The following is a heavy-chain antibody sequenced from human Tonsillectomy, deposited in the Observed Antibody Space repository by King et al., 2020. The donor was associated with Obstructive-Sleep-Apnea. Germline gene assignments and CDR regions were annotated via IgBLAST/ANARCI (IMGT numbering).Heavy chain of an antibody. V-gene: IGHV3-23*04. D-gene: IGHD4-17*01. CDR2: ISVSGGST. J-gene: IGHJ4*02. Sequence: EVQLVESGGGLVQPGGSLRLSCAASGFTFSRYAMSWVRQAPGKGLEWVSAISVSGGSTFYADPVKGRFTISRDNSKNTLYLQMNSRRAEYTAAYYCAKAVYGDYILPLDNWGQGTLVTVSS. CDR1: GFTFSRYA. CDR3: AKAVYGDYILPLDN.